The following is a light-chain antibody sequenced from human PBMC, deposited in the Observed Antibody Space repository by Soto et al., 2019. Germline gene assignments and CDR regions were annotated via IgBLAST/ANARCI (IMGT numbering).Light chain of an antibody. CDR2: DAT. J-gene: IGKJ3*01. Sequence: EIVLTQSPATLSLSPGERATLSCRASQSVSSYLAWYQQKPGQAPRLLIYDATNTATGIPARFSGSGSETDFTLTISSLEPEDFAVYYCQQRSNWPPFTFGPGTKVDIK. CDR3: QQRSNWPPFT. V-gene: IGKV3-11*01. CDR1: QSVSSY.